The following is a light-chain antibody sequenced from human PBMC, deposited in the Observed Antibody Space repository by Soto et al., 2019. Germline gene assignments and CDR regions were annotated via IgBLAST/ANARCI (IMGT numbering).Light chain of an antibody. CDR1: SSNIGGNS. V-gene: IGLV1-51*01. J-gene: IGLJ1*01. CDR3: GSWDSSLSAYV. CDR2: DDN. Sequence: SVLTQPPSVSAAPGQKVTISCSGSSSNIGGNSVSWYQQLPGTAPKLLIYDDNKRPSGIPDRFSGSKSGTSATLGITGFQTGDEADYYCGSWDSSLSAYVFGTGTTATV.